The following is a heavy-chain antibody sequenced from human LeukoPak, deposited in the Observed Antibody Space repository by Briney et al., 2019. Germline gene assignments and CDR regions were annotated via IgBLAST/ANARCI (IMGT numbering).Heavy chain of an antibody. V-gene: IGHV4-59*01. CDR2: IYYSGST. CDR3: ASSGSYSHDAFDI. Sequence: SETLSLTCTVSGGSISSYYWSWIRQPPGKGLEWIGYIYYSGSTNYNPSLKSRVTISVDTSKNQFYLKLSSVTAADTAVYYCASSGSYSHDAFDIWGQGTMVTVSS. CDR1: GGSISSYY. J-gene: IGHJ3*02. D-gene: IGHD1-26*01.